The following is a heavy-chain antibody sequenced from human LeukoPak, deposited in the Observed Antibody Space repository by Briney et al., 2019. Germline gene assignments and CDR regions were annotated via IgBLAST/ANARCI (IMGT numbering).Heavy chain of an antibody. CDR1: GGTFSSYA. CDR3: ARGFAGYNTEFDY. Sequence: SVKVSCKASGGTFSSYAISWVRQAPGQGLEWMGGIIPIFGTANYAQKFQGRVTITADESTSTAYMELSSLRSEDTAVYYCARGFAGYNTEFDYWGQGTLVTVSS. V-gene: IGHV1-69*13. D-gene: IGHD5-24*01. J-gene: IGHJ4*02. CDR2: IIPIFGTA.